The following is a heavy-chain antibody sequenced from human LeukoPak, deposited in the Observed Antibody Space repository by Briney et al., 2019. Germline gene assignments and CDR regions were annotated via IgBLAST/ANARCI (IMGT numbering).Heavy chain of an antibody. CDR2: IYYSGST. V-gene: IGHV4-39*01. J-gene: IGHJ4*02. D-gene: IGHD3-9*01. CDR3: ARQASGDILTGYYMLGYGGGYYFDY. Sequence: PSETLSLTCTVSGGSISSSSYYWGWIRQPPGKGLEWIGSIYYSGSTYYNPSLKSRVTISVDTSKNQFSLKLSSVTAADTAVYYCARQASGDILTGYYMLGYGGGYYFDYWGQGTLVTVSS. CDR1: GGSISSSSYY.